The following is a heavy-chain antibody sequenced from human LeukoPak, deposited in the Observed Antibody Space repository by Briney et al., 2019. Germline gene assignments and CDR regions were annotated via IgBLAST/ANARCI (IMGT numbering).Heavy chain of an antibody. CDR1: GYTFTGYY. CDR3: AREVPYYYGSGRRSRKYFDY. Sequence: ASVKVSCKASGYTFTGYYMHWVRQAPGQGLEWMGWINPNSGGTNYAQKFQGRVTMTRDTSISTAYMELSRLRSDDTAVYYCAREVPYYYGSGRRSRKYFDYWGQGTLVTVSS. V-gene: IGHV1-2*02. D-gene: IGHD3-10*01. J-gene: IGHJ4*02. CDR2: INPNSGGT.